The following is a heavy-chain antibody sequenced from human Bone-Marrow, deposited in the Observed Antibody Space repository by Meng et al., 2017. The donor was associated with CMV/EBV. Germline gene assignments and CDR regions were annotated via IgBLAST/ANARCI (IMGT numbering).Heavy chain of an antibody. CDR2: IYYSGST. V-gene: IGHV4-61*05. CDR3: ARGLGY. Sequence: SETLSLTCTVSGGSISSSSYYWGWIRQPPGKGLEWIGYIYYSGSTNYNPSLKSRVTISVDTSKNQFSLKLSSVTAADTAVYYCARGLGYWGQGTLVTVSS. CDR1: GGSISSSSYY. D-gene: IGHD6-6*01. J-gene: IGHJ4*02.